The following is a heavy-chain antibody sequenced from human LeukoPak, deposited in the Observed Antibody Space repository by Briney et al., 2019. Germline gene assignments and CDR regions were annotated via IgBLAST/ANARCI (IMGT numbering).Heavy chain of an antibody. Sequence: GGSLRLSCAASGFTFSSYWMSWVRQAPGKGLEWVANIKQDGSEKYYVDSVKGRFTISRDNAKNSLYLQINSLRAEDTAVYYCARRGRGWGVVRFLSPPRLYGMDVWGQGTTVTVSS. CDR2: IKQDGSEK. CDR1: GFTFSSYW. V-gene: IGHV3-7*01. CDR3: ARRGRGWGVVRFLSPPRLYGMDV. D-gene: IGHD3-3*01. J-gene: IGHJ6*02.